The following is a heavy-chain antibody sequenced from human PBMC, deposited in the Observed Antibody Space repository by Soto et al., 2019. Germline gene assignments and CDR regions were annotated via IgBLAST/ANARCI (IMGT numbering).Heavy chain of an antibody. CDR3: AKDLTPAVVKQWLKYYGMDV. CDR1: GFTFSSHG. V-gene: IGHV3-30*02. D-gene: IGHD6-19*01. CDR2: IYYDGSNK. J-gene: IGHJ6*02. Sequence: GGSLRLSCAASGFTFSSHGMHWVRQAPGKGLEWVAVIYYDGSNKYYADSVKGRFTISRDNCKNTLYLQMNSLRAEDTAVYYCAKDLTPAVVKQWLKYYGMDVWGQGTTVTVSS.